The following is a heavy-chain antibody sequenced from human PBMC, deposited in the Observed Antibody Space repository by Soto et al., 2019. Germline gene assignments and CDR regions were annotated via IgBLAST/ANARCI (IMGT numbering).Heavy chain of an antibody. Sequence: LSLTCTVSGASISNYYWSWIRQPAGKGLECLGRIYASGTTTYNPSLRSRVTMSVDTSKNQFSLNLNSVTAADTAVYYCARESRSELGTVEYWGQGTLVTVSS. CDR1: GASISNYY. V-gene: IGHV4-4*07. CDR3: ARESRSELGTVEY. J-gene: IGHJ4*02. D-gene: IGHD1-1*01. CDR2: IYASGTT.